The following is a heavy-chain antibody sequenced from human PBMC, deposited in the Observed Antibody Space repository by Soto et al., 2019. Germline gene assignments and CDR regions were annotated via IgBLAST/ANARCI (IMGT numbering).Heavy chain of an antibody. V-gene: IGHV3-33*01. D-gene: IGHD3-3*01. J-gene: IGHJ4*02. CDR3: ARETDQLRFRLDY. Sequence: GGSLRLSCAASGFTFSSYGMHWVRQAPGKGLEWVAVIWYDGSNKYYADSVKGRFTISRDNSKNTLYLQMNSLRAEDTAVYYCARETDQLRFRLDYWGQGTLVTVSS. CDR1: GFTFSSYG. CDR2: IWYDGSNK.